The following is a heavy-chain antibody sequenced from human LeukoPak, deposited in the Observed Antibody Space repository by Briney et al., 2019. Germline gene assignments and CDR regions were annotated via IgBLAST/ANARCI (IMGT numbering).Heavy chain of an antibody. CDR1: GGSISSYY. D-gene: IGHD5-18*01. CDR3: ASQREGYGAFDI. V-gene: IGHV4-59*01. J-gene: IGHJ3*02. CDR2: IYYSGST. Sequence: KALETLSLTCTVSGGSISSYYWSWIRQPPGKGLEWIGYIYYSGSTNYNPSLKSRVTISVDTSKNQFSLKLSSVTAADTAVYYCASQREGYGAFDIWGQGTMVTVSS.